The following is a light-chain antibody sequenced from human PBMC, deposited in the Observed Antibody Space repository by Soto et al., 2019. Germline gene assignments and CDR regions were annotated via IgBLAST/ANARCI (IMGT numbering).Light chain of an antibody. Sequence: VVTQSPGTLSLSPGERATLSCRASQSVSSSYLAWYQQKPGQAPRLLIYGASSRATGIPDRFSGSGSGTDFTLTISRLEPEDCAVYYCQQYGSSTLWTFGQGTKVEIK. V-gene: IGKV3-20*01. J-gene: IGKJ1*01. CDR2: GAS. CDR3: QQYGSSTLWT. CDR1: QSVSSSY.